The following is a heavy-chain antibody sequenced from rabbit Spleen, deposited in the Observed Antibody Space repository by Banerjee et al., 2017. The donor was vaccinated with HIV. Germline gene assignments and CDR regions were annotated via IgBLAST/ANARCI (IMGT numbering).Heavy chain of an antibody. CDR3: ARAIVPWLGLTRLDL. J-gene: IGHJ3*01. CDR1: GFSFSSRYY. V-gene: IGHV1S47*01. D-gene: IGHD4-1*01. CDR2: IYAAKGST. Sequence: QEQLVESGGGLVQPEGSLTLTCKASGFSFSSRYYMCWVRQAPGKGLEWIGIIYAAKGSTDYASWVNGRFTISSDNAQSTVDLKMTSLTAADTATYFCARAIVPWLGLTRLDLWGPGTLVTVS.